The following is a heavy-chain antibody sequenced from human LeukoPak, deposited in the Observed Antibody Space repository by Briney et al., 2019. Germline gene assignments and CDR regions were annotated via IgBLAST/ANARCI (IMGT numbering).Heavy chain of an antibody. CDR2: TYYRSKLYN. J-gene: IGHJ3*02. Sequence: SQTLSLTCAISGDSLSSISVTWNWLRQSPSTGLEWLGRTYYRSKLYNDFAVSVKSRITISSDTSKNQYSLQLNSVTPEDTAVYYCARDRGPAFDMWGQGTMVTVSS. CDR3: ARDRGPAFDM. CDR1: GDSLSSISVT. V-gene: IGHV6-1*01.